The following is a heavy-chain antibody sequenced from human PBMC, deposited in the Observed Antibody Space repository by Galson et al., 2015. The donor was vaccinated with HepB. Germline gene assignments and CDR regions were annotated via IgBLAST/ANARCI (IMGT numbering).Heavy chain of an antibody. Sequence: SVKVSCKASGYTFTSYYMHWVRQAPGQGLEWMGIINPSGRSTSYAQKFQGRVTMTRDTSTSTVYMELSGLRSEDTAVYYCAREAVVAGLYYGMDVWGQGTTVTVSS. D-gene: IGHD6-19*01. CDR1: GYTFTSYY. J-gene: IGHJ6*02. CDR3: AREAVVAGLYYGMDV. V-gene: IGHV1-46*01. CDR2: INPSGRST.